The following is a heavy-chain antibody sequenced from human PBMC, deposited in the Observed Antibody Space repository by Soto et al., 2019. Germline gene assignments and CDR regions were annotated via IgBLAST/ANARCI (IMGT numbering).Heavy chain of an antibody. J-gene: IGHJ5*02. D-gene: IGHD3-10*01. CDR3: ARDNYGSGSYYSYNWFDP. CDR2: IYHSGST. Sequence: PSETLSLTCAVSGGSISSSNWWSWVRQPPGKGLEWIGEIYHSGSTNYNPSLKSRVTISVDKSKNQFSLKLSSVTAADTAVYYCARDNYGSGSYYSYNWFDPWGQGTLVT. V-gene: IGHV4-4*02. CDR1: GGSISSSNW.